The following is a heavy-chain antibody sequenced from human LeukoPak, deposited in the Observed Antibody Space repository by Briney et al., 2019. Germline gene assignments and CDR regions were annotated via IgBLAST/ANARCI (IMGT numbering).Heavy chain of an antibody. CDR2: TYYRSKWYN. V-gene: IGHV6-1*01. CDR1: GDSVSSNSAA. D-gene: IGHD3-22*01. CDR3: ARERLIDSSGYLIGDYYGMDV. Sequence: SQTLSLTCAISGDSVSSNSAAWNWIRQSPSRGLEWLGRTYYRSKWYNDYAVSVKSRITINPDTSKNQSSLQLNSVTPEDTAVYYCARERLIDSSGYLIGDYYGMDVWGQGTTVTVSS. J-gene: IGHJ6*02.